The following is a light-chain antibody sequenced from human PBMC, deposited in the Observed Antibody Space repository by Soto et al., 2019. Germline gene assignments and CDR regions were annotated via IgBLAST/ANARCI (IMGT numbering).Light chain of an antibody. CDR1: QNVTRS. Sequence: EIVVTQSPATLSVSPGDRATLSCTASQNVTRSLAWYQQKPGQSPRLLIYDTSIRAAGIPDRFNGGGSGTEFTLTISSLQSEDCALYFCQQYDTWWTFGQGSRV. J-gene: IGKJ1*01. V-gene: IGKV3-15*01. CDR3: QQYDTWWT. CDR2: DTS.